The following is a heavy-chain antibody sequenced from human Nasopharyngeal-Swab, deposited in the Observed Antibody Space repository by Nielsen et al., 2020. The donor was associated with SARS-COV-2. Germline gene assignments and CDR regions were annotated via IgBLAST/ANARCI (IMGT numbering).Heavy chain of an antibody. CDR1: GFTFNDYA. J-gene: IGHJ5*02. D-gene: IGHD6-13*01. Sequence: GGSLRLSCAGSGFTFNDYAMTWVRQAPGKGLAWVSSITGSGSKIYYADSARGRFVISRDHANNMVFLQMNDLRAEDTAVYYCAKGRSISAAGSAWYDHWGQGTLVTVSS. V-gene: IGHV3-23*01. CDR2: ITGSGSKI. CDR3: AKGRSISAAGSAWYDH.